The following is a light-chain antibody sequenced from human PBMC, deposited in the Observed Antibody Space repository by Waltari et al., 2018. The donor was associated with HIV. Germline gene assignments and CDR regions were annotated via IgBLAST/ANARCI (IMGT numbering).Light chain of an antibody. CDR2: EVS. V-gene: IGLV2-23*02. CDR1: SSDVWCSNL. Sequence: QSALTQPASVSGSPGQSITISCTGTSSDVWCSNLFPWYHQHPGKAPKLIIYEVSKRPSGVSKRFSGSKSGSTASLTISGLQPEDEADYCCCSYASTTDTYVVFGGGTKLTVL. J-gene: IGLJ2*01. CDR3: CSYASTTDTYVV.